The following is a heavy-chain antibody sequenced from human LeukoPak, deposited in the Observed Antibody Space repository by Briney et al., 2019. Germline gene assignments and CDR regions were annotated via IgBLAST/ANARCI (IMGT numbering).Heavy chain of an antibody. D-gene: IGHD3-10*01. Sequence: GASVKVSCKASGYTLTSYGISWVRQAPGQGREWMGWISAYNGNTNYAQKLQGRVTMTTDTSTSTAYKELSSLRSDDTAVYYCARGPEGSGSYDFDYWGQGTLVTVSS. CDR1: GYTLTSYG. CDR3: ARGPEGSGSYDFDY. CDR2: ISAYNGNT. V-gene: IGHV1-18*01. J-gene: IGHJ4*02.